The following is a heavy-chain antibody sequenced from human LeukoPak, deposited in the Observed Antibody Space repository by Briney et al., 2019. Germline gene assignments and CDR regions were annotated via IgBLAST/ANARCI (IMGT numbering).Heavy chain of an antibody. V-gene: IGHV4-4*07. J-gene: IGHJ5*02. D-gene: IGHD3-9*01. CDR1: GGSISRYY. CDR2: IYTSGGT. CDR3: SGASTDILTGYPGIFWFDP. Sequence: SETLSLTCTVSGGSISRYYRCWIRQPAGKGLEWIGRIYTSGGTNYNPSLKSRVTMSVDASKTQFSLKLSSMTAADPAVLYCSGASTDILTGYPGIFWFDPWGEGTLVTVSS.